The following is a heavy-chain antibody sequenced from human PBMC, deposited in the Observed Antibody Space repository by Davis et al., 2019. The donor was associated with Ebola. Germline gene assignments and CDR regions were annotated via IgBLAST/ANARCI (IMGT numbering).Heavy chain of an antibody. Sequence: GESLKISCAASGFTFSSYSMNWVRQAPGKGLEWVSAISSSSSYIYYADSVKGRFTISRDNAKNSLYLQMNSLRAEDTAVYYCAKYFLKPIGSPFDYWGQGTLVTVSS. CDR3: AKYFLKPIGSPFDY. V-gene: IGHV3-21*01. CDR2: ISSSSSYI. J-gene: IGHJ4*02. D-gene: IGHD1-14*01. CDR1: GFTFSSYS.